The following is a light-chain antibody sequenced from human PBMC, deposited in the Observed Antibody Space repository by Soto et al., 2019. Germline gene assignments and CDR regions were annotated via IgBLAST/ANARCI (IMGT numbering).Light chain of an antibody. Sequence: QSVLTQPPSVSGAPGQGVTISCTGSSSNIGAGYDVHWYQHLPGTAPKLLIYGNNNRPSGVSDRFSGSKSGNTASLTVSGLQAEDEADYYCSSYTGGNPSYVFGTGTKLTVL. J-gene: IGLJ1*01. V-gene: IGLV1-40*01. CDR2: GNN. CDR1: SSNIGAGYD. CDR3: SSYTGGNPSYV.